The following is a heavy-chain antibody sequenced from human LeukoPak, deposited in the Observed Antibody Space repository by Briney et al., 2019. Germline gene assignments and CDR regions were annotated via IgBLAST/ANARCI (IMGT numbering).Heavy chain of an antibody. D-gene: IGHD3-22*01. V-gene: IGHV4-39*07. CDR2: IFYSGSA. J-gene: IGHJ6*03. CDR1: SGSISTSNYY. Sequence: SETLSLTCTVSSGSISTSNYYWGWVRQPPGKALEWIGNIFYSGSAYYSPSLKSRVTISLDTSRNQFSLKLSSVTAADTAVYYCTRGSIAYYYMDVWGKGTTVTISS. CDR3: TRGSIAYYYMDV.